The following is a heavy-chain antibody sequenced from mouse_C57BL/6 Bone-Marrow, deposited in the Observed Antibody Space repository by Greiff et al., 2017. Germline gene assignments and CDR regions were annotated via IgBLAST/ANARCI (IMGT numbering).Heavy chain of an antibody. V-gene: IGHV1-80*01. CDR2: IYPGDGDT. CDR1: GYAFSSYW. Sequence: QVQLQQSGAELVKPGASVKISCKASGYAFSSYWMNWVKQRPGKGLEWIGQIYPGDGDTNYNGKFKGKATLTADKSSSTAYMQLSSLTSEDSAVYFCARPPLHYYYAMDYWGQGTSVTVSS. J-gene: IGHJ4*01. CDR3: ARPPLHYYYAMDY.